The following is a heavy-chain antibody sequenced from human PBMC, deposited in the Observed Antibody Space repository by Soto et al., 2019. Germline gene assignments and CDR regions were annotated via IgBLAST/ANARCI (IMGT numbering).Heavy chain of an antibody. J-gene: IGHJ4*02. Sequence: QVQLVESGGGVVQPGRSLRLSCAASGFTFSSYGMHWVRQAPGKGLEWVAVIWYDGSNKYYADSVKGRLTISRDNSKNTLYLQMNSLRAEDTAVYYCARPLWFGELLLDYWGQGTLVTVSS. CDR1: GFTFSSYG. CDR3: ARPLWFGELLLDY. V-gene: IGHV3-33*01. CDR2: IWYDGSNK. D-gene: IGHD3-10*01.